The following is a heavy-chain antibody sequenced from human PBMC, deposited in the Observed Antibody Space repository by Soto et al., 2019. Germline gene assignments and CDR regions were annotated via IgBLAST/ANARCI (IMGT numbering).Heavy chain of an antibody. D-gene: IGHD3-10*01. Sequence: EVQLVESGGGLVQPGRSLRLSCAASGFSFDDYAMHWVRQAPGKGLEWVSAISGSGGSTYYADSVKGRFTISRDNSKNTLYLQMNSLRAEDTAVYYCAKEERRGGGVFDYWGQGTLVTVSS. CDR1: GFSFDDYA. CDR3: AKEERRGGGVFDY. CDR2: ISGSGGST. V-gene: IGHV3-23*04. J-gene: IGHJ4*02.